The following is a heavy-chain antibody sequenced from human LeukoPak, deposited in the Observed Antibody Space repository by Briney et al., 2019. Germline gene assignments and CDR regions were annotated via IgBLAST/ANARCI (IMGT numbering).Heavy chain of an antibody. CDR2: IRYDGSDP. CDR3: AQDRFCSSDSCSFGTTWFDT. Sequence: GGSLRLSCATSGFVFSYYGMHWVRQAPGKGLEWVAFIRYDGSDPNYPDSVKGRFTISRYNSKNMVQLQMNSLRVEDTAVYYCAQDRFCSSDSCSFGTTWFDTWGQGTLVTVSS. D-gene: IGHD2-2*01. V-gene: IGHV3-30*02. CDR1: GFVFSYYG. J-gene: IGHJ5*02.